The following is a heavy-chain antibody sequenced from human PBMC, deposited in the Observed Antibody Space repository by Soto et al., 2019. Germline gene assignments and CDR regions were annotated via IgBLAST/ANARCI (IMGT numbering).Heavy chain of an antibody. CDR2: ISPYNGNT. CDR3: ARHDYSTDDPRRIFDY. D-gene: IGHD4-4*01. V-gene: IGHV1-18*01. Sequence: QVQLVQSGAELMKPGASVTVSCKASGYTFTSLGISWVRQAPGQGLEWMGWISPYNGNTNLAQKFQGRVILTTEAAKSIAHMEMRRLGDDAAAVYYCARHDYSTDDPRRIFDYWGQGTLVTVSS. J-gene: IGHJ4*02. CDR1: GYTFTSLG.